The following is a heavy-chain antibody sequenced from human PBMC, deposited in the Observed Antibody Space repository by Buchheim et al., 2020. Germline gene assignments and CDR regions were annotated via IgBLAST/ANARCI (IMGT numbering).Heavy chain of an antibody. V-gene: IGHV3-30-3*01. Sequence: VQLLESGGGLVQPGRSLRLSCGGSGFTFSNYAMSWVRQAPGKGLEWVAVISYDGSNKYYADSVKGRFTISRDNSKSTLLLQMNSLRAEDTAVYYCAKFEQSSSSSSGFDHWGQGT. D-gene: IGHD6-6*01. J-gene: IGHJ4*02. CDR3: AKFEQSSSSSSGFDH. CDR2: ISYDGSNK. CDR1: GFTFSNYA.